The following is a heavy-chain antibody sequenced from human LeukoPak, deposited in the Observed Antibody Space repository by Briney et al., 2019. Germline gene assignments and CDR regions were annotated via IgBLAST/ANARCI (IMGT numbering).Heavy chain of an antibody. CDR1: GFTFSSYG. Sequence: GGSLRLSCAASGFTFSSYGMHWVRQAPGKGLEWVAVIWYDGNNKYYADFAKGRFTISRDNSKNTLYLQMNSLRAEDTAVYNCARDRGSREDGMDVWGQGTTVTVSS. V-gene: IGHV3-33*01. CDR3: ARDRGSREDGMDV. CDR2: IWYDGNNK. D-gene: IGHD1-26*01. J-gene: IGHJ6*02.